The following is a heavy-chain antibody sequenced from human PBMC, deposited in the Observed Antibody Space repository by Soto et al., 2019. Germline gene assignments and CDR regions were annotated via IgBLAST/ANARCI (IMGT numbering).Heavy chain of an antibody. D-gene: IGHD2-15*01. J-gene: IGHJ4*02. Sequence: EAQLVESGGALVTPGGSLRLSCAASGLTFTNAWMNWVRQAPGKGLEWVGRIKRKIDGETTDYAAPVNGRFSIARDDSKNTVSLQMNSLKTEHTAVYYCSTVSLISDTSGHTSAFWGQGTLVTVSS. CDR3: STVSLISDTSGHTSAF. CDR1: GLTFTNAW. CDR2: IKRKIDGETT. V-gene: IGHV3-15*07.